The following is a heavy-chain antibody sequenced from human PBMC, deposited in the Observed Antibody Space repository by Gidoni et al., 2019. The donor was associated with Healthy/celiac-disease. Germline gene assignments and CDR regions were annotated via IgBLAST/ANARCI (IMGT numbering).Heavy chain of an antibody. Sequence: QVQLQQWCAGLLKRSETRSLTCADYGGSFSGYYWSWIRQPPGKGLEWIGEINHSGSTNYNPYLKSRVTIEVDKSKNQFSLKLSSVTAADTAVYYCARGWGVTGRRFYYWGQGTLVTVSS. V-gene: IGHV4-34*01. CDR2: INHSGST. CDR1: GGSFSGYY. D-gene: IGHD2-21*02. CDR3: ARGWGVTGRRFYY. J-gene: IGHJ4*02.